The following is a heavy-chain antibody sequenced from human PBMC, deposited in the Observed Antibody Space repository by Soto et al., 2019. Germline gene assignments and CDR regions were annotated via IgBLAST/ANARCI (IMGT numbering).Heavy chain of an antibody. CDR3: ARSPGGYYID. CDR2: INTDGSST. CDR1: GFSFGSYW. J-gene: IGHJ3*01. D-gene: IGHD3-9*01. V-gene: IGHV3-74*01. Sequence: EAQLVESGGGLVQPGGSLRLSCADSGFSFGSYWMHWVRQGPGKGLVWVARINTDGSSTNYADSVKGRFTISRDNAKNTLYLQMNSLRVEDTAVYYCARSPGGYYIDWGQGTMVTVSS.